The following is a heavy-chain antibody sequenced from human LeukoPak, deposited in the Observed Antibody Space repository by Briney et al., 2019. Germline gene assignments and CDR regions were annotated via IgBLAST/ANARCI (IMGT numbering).Heavy chain of an antibody. J-gene: IGHJ6*02. D-gene: IGHD3-10*01. CDR2: IIPILGIA. Sequence: ASVKVSCKASGGTFSSYGISWVRQAPGQGLEWMGRIIPILGIANYAQKFQGRVTMTRNTSISTAYMELSSLRSEDTAVYYCARKSLLWFGELFFYYYGMDVWGQGTTVTVSS. V-gene: IGHV1-69*04. CDR3: ARKSLLWFGELFFYYYGMDV. CDR1: GGTFSSYG.